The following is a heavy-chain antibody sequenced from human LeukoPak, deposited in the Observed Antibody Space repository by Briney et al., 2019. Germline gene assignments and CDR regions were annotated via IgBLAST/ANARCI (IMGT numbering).Heavy chain of an antibody. CDR3: ARLSNWNYCYYGMDV. CDR2: IYYSGST. CDR1: GGSISSYY. J-gene: IGHJ6*02. V-gene: IGHV4-59*08. Sequence: SETLSLTCTVSGGSISSYYWSWIRQPPVKGLEWIGYIYYSGSTNYNPSLKSRVTISVDTSKNQFSLKLSSVTAADTAVYYCARLSNWNYCYYGMDVWGQGTTVTVSS. D-gene: IGHD1-20*01.